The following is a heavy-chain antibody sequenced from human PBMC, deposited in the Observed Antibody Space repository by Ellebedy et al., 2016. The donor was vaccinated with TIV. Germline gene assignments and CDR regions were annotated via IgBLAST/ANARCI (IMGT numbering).Heavy chain of an antibody. CDR3: ARPFATTGNFDH. J-gene: IGHJ4*02. V-gene: IGHV3-48*03. CDR1: GFTFSSYE. D-gene: IGHD1-26*01. CDR2: ISSSGSTK. Sequence: GESLKISCGASGFTFSSYEMNWVRQAPGKGLEWVSYISSSGSTKFYEDSVRVRFTISRNKAKTSLYLQMNSLRAEDTAVDYCARPFATTGNFDHWGQGTLVTVSS.